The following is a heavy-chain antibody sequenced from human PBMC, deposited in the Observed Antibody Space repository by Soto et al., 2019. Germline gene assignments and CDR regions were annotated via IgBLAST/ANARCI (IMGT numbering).Heavy chain of an antibody. CDR3: ALAAAGTDLFDY. Sequence: SETLSLTCTVSGGSISNYYWSWIRQPPGKGLEWIGYIYYSGSTNYNPSLKSRVTISVDTSKNQFSLKLSSVTAADTAVYYCALAAAGTDLFDYWGQGTLVTVSS. D-gene: IGHD6-13*01. CDR1: GGSISNYY. CDR2: IYYSGST. V-gene: IGHV4-59*01. J-gene: IGHJ4*02.